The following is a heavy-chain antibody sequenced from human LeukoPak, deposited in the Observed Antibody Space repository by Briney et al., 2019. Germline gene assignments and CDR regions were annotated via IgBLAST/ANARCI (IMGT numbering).Heavy chain of an antibody. V-gene: IGHV3-49*04. CDR1: GFTFGDYA. J-gene: IGHJ4*02. Sequence: PGGSLRLSCTASGFTFGDYAMSWVRQAPGKGLEWVGFIRSKAYGGTTEYAASVKGRFTISRDDSKSIAYLQMNSLKTEDTAVYYCTTDLGIGSYYLFHYWGPGTLVTVSS. CDR3: TTDLGIGSYYLFHY. D-gene: IGHD1-26*01. CDR2: IRSKAYGGTT.